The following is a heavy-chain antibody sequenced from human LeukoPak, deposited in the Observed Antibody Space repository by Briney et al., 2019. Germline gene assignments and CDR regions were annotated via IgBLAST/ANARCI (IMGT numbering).Heavy chain of an antibody. Sequence: PGGSLRLSCAASGFTFSNYWMTWVRQAPGKGLEWVANIKQDGSEKYYVDSVKGRFTISRDNAKNSLYLQMNSLRAEDTAVYYCARSETTYYYDSSVYIYYYYGMDVWGQGTTVTVSS. D-gene: IGHD3-22*01. CDR3: ARSETTYYYDSSVYIYYYYGMDV. J-gene: IGHJ6*02. CDR1: GFTFSNYW. CDR2: IKQDGSEK. V-gene: IGHV3-7*01.